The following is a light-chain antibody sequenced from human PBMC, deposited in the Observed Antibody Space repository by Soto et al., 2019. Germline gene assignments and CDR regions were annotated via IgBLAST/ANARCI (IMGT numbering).Light chain of an antibody. Sequence: QSVLTQPPSASGTPGQKVFISCSGSSSNIGAGYDVHWYQQLPGTAPKLLIYGNSNRPSGVPDRFSGSKSGTSASLAITGLQAEDEADYYCQSYDSSLSDVVFGGGTKLTVL. CDR3: QSYDSSLSDVV. CDR2: GNS. CDR1: SSNIGAGYD. J-gene: IGLJ2*01. V-gene: IGLV1-40*01.